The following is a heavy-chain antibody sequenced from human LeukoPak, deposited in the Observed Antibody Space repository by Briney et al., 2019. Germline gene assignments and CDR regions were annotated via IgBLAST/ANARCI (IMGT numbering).Heavy chain of an antibody. CDR3: VKIAAD. Sequence: PGGSLRLSCAASGFTFSSNCMSWVRQAPGKGLEWVSVIYSGGSTYYADSVKGRFTISRDNSKNTLYLQMSSLRGEDTAVYYCVKIAADWGQGTLVTVSS. V-gene: IGHV3-66*01. CDR1: GFTFSSNC. J-gene: IGHJ4*02. D-gene: IGHD6-13*01. CDR2: IYSGGST.